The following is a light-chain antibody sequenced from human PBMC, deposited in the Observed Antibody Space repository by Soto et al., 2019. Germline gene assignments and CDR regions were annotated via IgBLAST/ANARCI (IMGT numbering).Light chain of an antibody. J-gene: IGKJ1*01. V-gene: IGKV1-5*01. CDR1: DSLIGW. Sequence: DIQLPQSPSTLSASVGDTVTISCRASDSLIGWLAWYQQRPGSAPKLLIYDASSLEGGVPSRFTADGSGTEFSLTIASLQPDDFGTYYCQQYKSYPWTFGQGTKVDLK. CDR2: DAS. CDR3: QQYKSYPWT.